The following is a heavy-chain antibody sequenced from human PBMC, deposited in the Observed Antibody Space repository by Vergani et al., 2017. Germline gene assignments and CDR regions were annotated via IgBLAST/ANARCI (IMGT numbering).Heavy chain of an antibody. V-gene: IGHV3-48*01. J-gene: IGHJ6*02. CDR1: GFTFSSYS. D-gene: IGHD6-13*01. CDR3: ARSIAAAGILGYYYGMDV. Sequence: EVQLVESGGGLVQPGGSLRLSCAASGFTFSSYSMNWVRQAPGKGLEWVSYISSSSSTIYYADSVKGRFTISRDNSKKTLYLQMNSLKAEDTAVYYWARSIAAAGILGYYYGMDVWGQGTTVTVSS. CDR2: ISSSSSTI.